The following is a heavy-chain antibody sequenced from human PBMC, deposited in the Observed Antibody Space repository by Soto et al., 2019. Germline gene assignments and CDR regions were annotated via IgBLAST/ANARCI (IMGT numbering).Heavy chain of an antibody. D-gene: IGHD3-22*01. V-gene: IGHV4-59*01. CDR3: ARGTRKYYYDDGGSSGIDDTYDV. CDR2: IYNNGNT. CDR1: SDSLSAYY. J-gene: IGHJ3*01. Sequence: SETLSLTCTVSSDSLSAYYWNWIRQPPGGGLEWIGYIYNNGNTNYNSSLQSRVTISQDTSTNQFSLKLTSVTAADTAIYYCARGTRKYYYDDGGSSGIDDTYDVWGQGTLVTVSS.